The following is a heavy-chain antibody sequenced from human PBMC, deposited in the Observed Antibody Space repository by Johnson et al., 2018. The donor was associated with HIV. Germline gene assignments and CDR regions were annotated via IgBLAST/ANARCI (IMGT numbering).Heavy chain of an antibody. CDR1: GFTVSGDH. J-gene: IGHJ3*02. V-gene: IGHV3-66*02. CDR3: AKSGLFVLVVYAPDVFDI. CDR2: ISGGGGT. Sequence: VQLVESGGGLVKAGGSLRLSCAASGFTVSGDHMSWVRQAPGKGLEWVSVISGGGGTYYADSVKGRFTISRDNSKNTLYLQMNSLRAEDTAVYYCAKSGLFVLVVYAPDVFDIWGQGTMVTVSS. D-gene: IGHD2-8*02.